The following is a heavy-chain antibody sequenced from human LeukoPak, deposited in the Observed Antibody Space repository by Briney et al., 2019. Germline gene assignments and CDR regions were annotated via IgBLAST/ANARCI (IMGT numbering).Heavy chain of an antibody. CDR1: GGTFSSYA. CDR3: ARVIAAAALNWFDP. Sequence: GSSVKVSCKASGGTFSSYAISWVRQAPGQGLEWMGRIIPIFGIANYAQKFQGGVTITADKSTSTAYMELSSLRSEDTAVYYCARVIAAAALNWFDPWGQGTLVTVSS. CDR2: IIPIFGIA. J-gene: IGHJ5*02. V-gene: IGHV1-69*04. D-gene: IGHD6-13*01.